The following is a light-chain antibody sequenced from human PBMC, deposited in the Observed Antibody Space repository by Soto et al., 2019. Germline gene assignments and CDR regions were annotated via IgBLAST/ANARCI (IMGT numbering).Light chain of an antibody. Sequence: QSVLTQPPSASGSPGQSVTISCTGTSSDVGAYDYVSWHQQHPGKAPKLMIYEINKRPSGVPDRFSGSKSGNTASLTVSGLQAEDEADYYCSPFAGSNNFPYAFGTGTRSPS. V-gene: IGLV2-8*01. CDR1: SSDVGAYDY. J-gene: IGLJ1*01. CDR2: EIN. CDR3: SPFAGSNNFPYA.